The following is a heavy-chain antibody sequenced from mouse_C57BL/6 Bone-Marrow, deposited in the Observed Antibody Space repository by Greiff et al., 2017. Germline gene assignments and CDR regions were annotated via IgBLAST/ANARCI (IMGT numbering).Heavy chain of an antibody. CDR1: GYSFTDYN. CDR3: ARGDYGSSYGYYAMDY. CDR2: INPNYGTT. V-gene: IGHV1-39*01. Sequence: VQLQQSGPELVKPCASVPISCKASGYSFTDYNMNWVKQSNGKSLEWIGVINPNYGTTSYNQKFKGKATLTVDQASSTAYMQLNSLTSEDSAVYYCARGDYGSSYGYYAMDYWGQGTSVTVSS. D-gene: IGHD1-1*01. J-gene: IGHJ4*01.